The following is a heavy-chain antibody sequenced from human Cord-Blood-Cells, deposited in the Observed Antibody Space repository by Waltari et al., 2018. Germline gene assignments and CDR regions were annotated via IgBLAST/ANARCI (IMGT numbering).Heavy chain of an antibody. D-gene: IGHD3-9*01. CDR3: AKELPNNYDILTGFDY. Sequence: QVQLVESGGGVVQPGRSLRLPCAASGFTFSSYGIHWVRQAPGKGLEWVAVISYDGSNKYYADSVKGRFTISRDNSKNTLYLQMNSLRAEDTAVYYCAKELPNNYDILTGFDYWGQGTLVTVSS. V-gene: IGHV3-30*18. CDR2: ISYDGSNK. CDR1: GFTFSSYG. J-gene: IGHJ4*02.